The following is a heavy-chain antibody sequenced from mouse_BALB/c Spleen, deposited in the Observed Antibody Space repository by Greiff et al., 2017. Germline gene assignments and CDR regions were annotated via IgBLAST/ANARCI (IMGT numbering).Heavy chain of an antibody. Sequence: VQLQQSGAELVKPGASVKLSCTASGFNIKDTYMPWVKQRPEQGLEWIGRIDPANGNTKYDPKFQGKATITADTSSNTAYLQLSSLTSEDTAVYYCVPWDVEGYYFDYWGQGTTLTVSA. J-gene: IGHJ2*01. V-gene: IGHV14-3*02. CDR3: VPWDVEGYYFDY. D-gene: IGHD4-1*01. CDR2: IDPANGNT. CDR1: GFNIKDTY.